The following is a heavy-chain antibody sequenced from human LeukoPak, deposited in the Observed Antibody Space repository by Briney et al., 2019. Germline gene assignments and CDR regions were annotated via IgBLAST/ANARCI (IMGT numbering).Heavy chain of an antibody. D-gene: IGHD6-19*01. CDR3: AREVGYSSGWDY. Sequence: SETLSLTCTVSGGSISSYYWSWIRQPPGKGLEWVGYIYYSGTTNYNPSLKSRVTISVDTSKNQFSLKLTSVTAADTAVYYCAREVGYSSGWDYWGQGTLVTVSS. V-gene: IGHV4-59*01. CDR1: GGSISSYY. J-gene: IGHJ4*02. CDR2: IYYSGTT.